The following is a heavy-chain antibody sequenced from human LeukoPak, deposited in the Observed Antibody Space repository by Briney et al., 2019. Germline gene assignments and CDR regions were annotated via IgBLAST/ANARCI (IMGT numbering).Heavy chain of an antibody. Sequence: SETLSLTCTVSGGSISSGSYYWSWIRQPAGTGLEWIGRIYTSGSTNYNPSLKSRVTISVDTSKNQFSLKLSSVTAADTAVYYCARDTQYYDFWRGYYAFDYWGQGTLVTVSS. J-gene: IGHJ4*02. CDR3: ARDTQYYDFWRGYYAFDY. V-gene: IGHV4-61*02. D-gene: IGHD3-3*01. CDR2: IYTSGST. CDR1: GGSISSGSYY.